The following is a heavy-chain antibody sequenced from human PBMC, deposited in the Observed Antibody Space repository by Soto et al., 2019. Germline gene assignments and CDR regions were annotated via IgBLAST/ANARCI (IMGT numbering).Heavy chain of an antibody. Sequence: QVQLQESGPGLVKPSQTLSLPCTVSSGSISSGGYYWSWIRQHPGKVMDWLGNIYYTGSTYYNPSAQRRSTISVDTSNDQLSPQITSVTAADTAGYYCARGVTRFRGVIHIPYPDYWGQANLVTAS. V-gene: IGHV4-31*03. J-gene: IGHJ4*01. CDR1: SGSISSGGYY. CDR2: IYYTGST. CDR3: ARGVTRFRGVIHIPYPDY. D-gene: IGHD3-10*01.